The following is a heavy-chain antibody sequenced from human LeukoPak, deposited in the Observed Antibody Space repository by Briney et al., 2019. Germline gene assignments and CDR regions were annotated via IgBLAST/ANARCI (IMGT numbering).Heavy chain of an antibody. V-gene: IGHV3-30*18. CDR2: ISFDGNDK. CDR1: GFTFSNYG. J-gene: IGHJ4*02. D-gene: IGHD3-16*01. CDR3: AKGHYYDSTDKYSYADY. Sequence: PGGSPRLSCAASGFTFSNYGMHWVRQAPGKGLEWVAVISFDGNDKFYGDSVKGRFTISRDNSKDTLDLQMNSLRPEDTAVYYCAKGHYYDSTDKYSYADYWGQGTLVTVSS.